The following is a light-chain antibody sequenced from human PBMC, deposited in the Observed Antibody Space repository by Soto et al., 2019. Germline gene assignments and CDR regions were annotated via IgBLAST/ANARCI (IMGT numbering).Light chain of an antibody. J-gene: IGKJ2*01. V-gene: IGKV1-39*01. CDR3: QQSFNSPT. CDR1: HDVSTF. CDR2: AAS. Sequence: IQMTQSPSSLSASIGDRVTITCRASHDVSTFLNWYQQKPGKAPNLLIYAASSLQTGVPSTFSGSGSGTDFTLTISSLQREDIATYFCQQSFNSPTFGQGTKLEIK.